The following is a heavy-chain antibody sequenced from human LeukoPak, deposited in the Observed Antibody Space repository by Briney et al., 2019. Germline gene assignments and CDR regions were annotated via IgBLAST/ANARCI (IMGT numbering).Heavy chain of an antibody. CDR1: GFTFSSYG. CDR3: ARDPIVGATGINWFDP. CDR2: IQYDGSNQ. J-gene: IGHJ5*02. D-gene: IGHD1-26*01. Sequence: GGSLRLSCTASGFTFSSYGMHWVRQAPGKGLEWVAYIQYDGSNQQYADSVKGRFSISRDRSKNIPYLQMNSLRADDTAVYYCARDPIVGATGINWFDPWGQGTLVTVSS. V-gene: IGHV3-30*02.